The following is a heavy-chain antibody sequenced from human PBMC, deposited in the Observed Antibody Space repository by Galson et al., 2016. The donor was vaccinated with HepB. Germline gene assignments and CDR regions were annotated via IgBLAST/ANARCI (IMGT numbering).Heavy chain of an antibody. CDR2: INHSGST. CDR3: ARGTRYNWNYVDY. D-gene: IGHD1-20*01. V-gene: IGHV4-34*01. CDR1: GGSFNDYY. Sequence: SETLSLTCTISGGSFNDYYWSWIRQPPEKGLEWIGEINHSGSTNYNPSLKSRVTISLDTSKNQFSLNLTSVTAADTAVYYCARGTRYNWNYVDYWGPGTLVTVSS. J-gene: IGHJ4*02.